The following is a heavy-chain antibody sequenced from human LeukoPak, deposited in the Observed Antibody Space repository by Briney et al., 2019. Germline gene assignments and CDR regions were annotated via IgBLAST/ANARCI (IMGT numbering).Heavy chain of an antibody. CDR2: IIPIFGTA. CDR3: ARGYYGSGSWNWFDP. D-gene: IGHD3-10*01. J-gene: IGHJ5*02. V-gene: IGHV1-69*13. CDR1: GGTFSSYA. Sequence: SVKVSCKASGGTFSSYAISWVRQAPGQGLEWMGGIIPIFGTANYAQKFQGRVTITADESTSTAYMELSSLRSDDTAVYYCARGYYGSGSWNWFDPWGQGTLVTVSS.